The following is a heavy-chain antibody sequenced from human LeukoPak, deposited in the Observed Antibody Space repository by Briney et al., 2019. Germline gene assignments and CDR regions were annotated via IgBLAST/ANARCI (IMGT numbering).Heavy chain of an antibody. Sequence: PGGSLRLSCAASGFTFDDYAMHWVRQAPGKGLEWVSGISWNSGSIGYADSVKGRFTISRDNAKNSLYLQMNSLRAEDTALYYCAKDISGHNVDAFDIWGQGTMVTVSS. CDR1: GFTFDDYA. V-gene: IGHV3-9*01. CDR2: ISWNSGSI. D-gene: IGHD1-1*01. CDR3: AKDISGHNVDAFDI. J-gene: IGHJ3*02.